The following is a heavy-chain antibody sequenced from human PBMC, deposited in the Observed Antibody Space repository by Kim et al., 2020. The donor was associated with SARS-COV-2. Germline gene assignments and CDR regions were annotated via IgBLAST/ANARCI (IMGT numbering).Heavy chain of an antibody. V-gene: IGHV3-33*06. J-gene: IGHJ4*02. Sequence: ADSVKGRFTISRDNSKNTLYLQMNSLRAEDTAVYYCAKESDYYDSGGFDYWGQGTLVTVSS. D-gene: IGHD3-10*01. CDR3: AKESDYYDSGGFDY.